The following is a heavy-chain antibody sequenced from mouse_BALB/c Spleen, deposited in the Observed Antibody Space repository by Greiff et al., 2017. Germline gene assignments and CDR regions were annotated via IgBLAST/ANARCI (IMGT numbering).Heavy chain of an antibody. Sequence: EVKLMESGGGLVKPGGSLKLSCAASGLTFSSYAMSWVRQTPEKRLEWVASISSGGSTYYPDSVKGRFTISRDNAKNILYLQMSSLRSEDTAMYYCARGTTVVAPYWYFDVWGAGTTVTVSS. CDR3: ARGTTVVAPYWYFDV. CDR1: GLTFSSYA. V-gene: IGHV5-6-5*01. CDR2: ISSGGST. J-gene: IGHJ1*01. D-gene: IGHD1-1*01.